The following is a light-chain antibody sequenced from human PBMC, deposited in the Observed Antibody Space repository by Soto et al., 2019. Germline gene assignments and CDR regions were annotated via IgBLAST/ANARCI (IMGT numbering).Light chain of an antibody. CDR1: SSNIGAGYD. CDR3: QSYDSSLSAYV. J-gene: IGLJ1*01. Sequence: QPVLTQPPSLSGAPGQRVTISCTGSSSNIGAGYDVHWYQHLPGTAPKLLIYGNTNRPSGVPDRFSASKSGTSASLAITGLQAEDEADYYCQSYDSSLSAYVFGTGTKLTVL. V-gene: IGLV1-40*01. CDR2: GNT.